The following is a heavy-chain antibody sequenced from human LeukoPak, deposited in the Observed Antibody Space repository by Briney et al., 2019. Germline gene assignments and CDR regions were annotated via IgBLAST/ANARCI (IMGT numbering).Heavy chain of an antibody. D-gene: IGHD6-19*01. J-gene: IGHJ6*03. Sequence: ASVKVSCKASGYTFTSYGISWVRQAPGQGLEWMGWISAYNGNTNYAQKLQGRVTMTTDTSTSTAYMEPRSLRSDDTAVYYCARAGPYSSGWLRSGYYYYYMDVWGKGTTVTVSS. CDR1: GYTFTSYG. V-gene: IGHV1-18*01. CDR3: ARAGPYSSGWLRSGYYYYYMDV. CDR2: ISAYNGNT.